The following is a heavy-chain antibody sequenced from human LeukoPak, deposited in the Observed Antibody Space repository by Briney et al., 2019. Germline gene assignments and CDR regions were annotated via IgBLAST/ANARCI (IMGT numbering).Heavy chain of an antibody. CDR1: GFTFSSHG. CDR2: ISYDGSNK. V-gene: IGHV3-30*18. CDR3: AKDPYYYDSYGYWVY. J-gene: IGHJ4*02. D-gene: IGHD3-22*01. Sequence: GGSLRLSCAASGFTFSSHGMHWVRQAPGKGLEWVALISYDGSNKNYADSVKGRFTISRDNSKNTLYLQMNSLRAEDTAVYYCAKDPYYYDSYGYWVYWGQGTLVTVSS.